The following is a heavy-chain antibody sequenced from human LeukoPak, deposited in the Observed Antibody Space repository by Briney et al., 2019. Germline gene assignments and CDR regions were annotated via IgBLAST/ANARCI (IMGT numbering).Heavy chain of an antibody. D-gene: IGHD6-13*01. CDR3: AKQEAVFDSSWSGFDH. CDR1: GYTFTSYG. V-gene: IGHV1-18*01. J-gene: IGHJ4*02. CDR2: ISAYNGNT. Sequence: GASVKVSCKASGYTFTSYGISWVRQAPGQGLEWMGWISAYNGNTNYAQKLQGRVTMTTDTSTSTAYMELRSLRSDDTAVYYCAKQEAVFDSSWSGFDHWGQGTLVTVSS.